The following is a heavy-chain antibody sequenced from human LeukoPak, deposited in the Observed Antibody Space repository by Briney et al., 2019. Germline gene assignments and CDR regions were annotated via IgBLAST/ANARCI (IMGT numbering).Heavy chain of an antibody. V-gene: IGHV1-2*06. J-gene: IGHJ6*02. CDR1: GYTFTGYY. CDR2: INPNSGGT. CDR3: ARVRRDRHGMDV. Sequence: ASVTVSCKASGYTFTGYYMHWVRQAPGQGLEWMGRINPNSGGTNYAQKFQGRVTMTRDTSISTAYMELSRLRSDDTAVYYCARVRRDRHGMDVWGQGTTVTVSS. D-gene: IGHD4-17*01.